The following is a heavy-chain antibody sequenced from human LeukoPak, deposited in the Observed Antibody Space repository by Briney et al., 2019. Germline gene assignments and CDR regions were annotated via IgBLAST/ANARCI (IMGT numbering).Heavy chain of an antibody. J-gene: IGHJ4*02. V-gene: IGHV4-59*12. CDR2: IYYTGNT. Sequence: SETLSLTCIVSGGSISSYYWSWIRQAPGKGLEWIGYIYYTGNTNYDPSLKSRVTILVDTSKSQFSLRLTSVTAADTAVYYCARLLHPQSTSWFIDYWGQGALVTVSS. D-gene: IGHD6-13*01. CDR3: ARLLHPQSTSWFIDY. CDR1: GGSISSYY.